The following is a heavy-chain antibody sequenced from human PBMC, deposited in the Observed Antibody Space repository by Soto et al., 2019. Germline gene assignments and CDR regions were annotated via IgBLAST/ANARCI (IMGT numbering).Heavy chain of an antibody. J-gene: IGHJ5*02. V-gene: IGHV1-18*01. CDR2: ISAYNGNT. Sequence: ASVKASCKSSGYTFTSYGISWVRQAPGQGLEWMGWISAYNGNTNYAQKLQGRVTMTTDTSTSTAYMELRSLRSDDTAVYYCARDTRRRYCSSTSCYGNWFDPWGQGTLVTVSS. CDR1: GYTFTSYG. D-gene: IGHD2-2*01. CDR3: ARDTRRRYCSSTSCYGNWFDP.